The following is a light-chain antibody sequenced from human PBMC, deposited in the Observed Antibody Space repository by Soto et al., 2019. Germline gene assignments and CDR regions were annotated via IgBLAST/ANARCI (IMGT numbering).Light chain of an antibody. CDR3: QQYDSWPPLT. Sequence: EIVMTQSPATLSVSPGERATLSCRASQSVSSNLAWYQQKPGQAPRLLIYGASTRATGIPARFSGSGSDTEFTLTISSLQSEDLAVYYCQQYDSWPPLTFGGGTKVDIK. J-gene: IGKJ4*01. CDR1: QSVSSN. V-gene: IGKV3-15*01. CDR2: GAS.